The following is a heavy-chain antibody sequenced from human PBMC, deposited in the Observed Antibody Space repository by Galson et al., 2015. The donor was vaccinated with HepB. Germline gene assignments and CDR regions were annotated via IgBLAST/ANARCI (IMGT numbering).Heavy chain of an antibody. J-gene: IGHJ4*02. CDR2: ISSSSSYI. D-gene: IGHD1-26*01. V-gene: IGHV3-21*01. CDR1: GFTFSSYS. Sequence: SLRLSCAASGFTFSSYSMNWVRQAPGKGLEWVSSISSSSSYIYYADSVKGRFTISRDNAKNSLYLQMNSLRAEDTAVYYCARDEPGVGATNQDLDYWGQGTLVTVSS. CDR3: ARDEPGVGATNQDLDY.